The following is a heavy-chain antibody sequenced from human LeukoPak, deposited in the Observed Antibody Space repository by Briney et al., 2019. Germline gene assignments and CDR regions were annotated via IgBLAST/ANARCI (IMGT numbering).Heavy chain of an antibody. V-gene: IGHV1-46*01. J-gene: IGHJ3*02. CDR3: ARVPTGTGKAFDI. CDR1: GYTFTSYY. Sequence: ASVKVSCKASGYTFTSYYMHWVRQAPGQGLEWMGIINPSGGSTSYAQKFQGRVTMTRDMSTSTVYMELSSLRSEDTAVYYCARVPTGTGKAFDIWGQGTMVTVSS. CDR2: INPSGGST. D-gene: IGHD4-17*01.